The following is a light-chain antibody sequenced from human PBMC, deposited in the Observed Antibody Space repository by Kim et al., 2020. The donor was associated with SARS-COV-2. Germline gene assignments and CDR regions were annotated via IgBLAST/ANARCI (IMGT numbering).Light chain of an antibody. CDR3: CSYVGTSTWV. J-gene: IGLJ3*02. V-gene: IGLV2-23*01. CDR2: GDT. CDR1: SGDVGTYNL. Sequence: QSALTQPASVSGSPGQSITISCTGTSGDVGTYNLVSWYQQKPGKAPKVMIYGDTKRPSGVSSRFSGSKSGNTASLTISGLQAEDEGYYHCCSYVGTSTWVFGGGTQLTVL.